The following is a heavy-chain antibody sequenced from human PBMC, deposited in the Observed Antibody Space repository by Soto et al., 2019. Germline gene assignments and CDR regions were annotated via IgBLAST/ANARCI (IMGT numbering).Heavy chain of an antibody. J-gene: IGHJ4*02. V-gene: IGHV4-59*01. CDR2: IYYGGGT. CDR3: GSQYYYDSSGSQTFDY. D-gene: IGHD3-22*01. Sequence: SETLSLTCTVSGGSICSYYGNWIRQPPGKGLEWIGDIYYGGGTNYNPSLKSRVTLSVDTSKNQFSLKLSSVTAADTAVYYCGSQYYYDSSGSQTFDYWGQGTQVTVSS. CDR1: GGSICSYY.